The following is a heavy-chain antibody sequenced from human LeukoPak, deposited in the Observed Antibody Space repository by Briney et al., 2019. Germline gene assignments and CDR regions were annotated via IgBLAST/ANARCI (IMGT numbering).Heavy chain of an antibody. CDR2: INIGGTNT. J-gene: IGHJ5*02. V-gene: IGHV3-11*01. CDR3: ATDGAGFDT. Sequence: GGSLRLSCAASGFTFNDYYMSWIRQAPGKGLEWLSYINIGGTNTHYADSVKGRFTISRDNAKKSLYLEMNNLRAEDTAVYYCATDGAGFDTWGQGVWSPSPQ. CDR1: GFTFNDYY.